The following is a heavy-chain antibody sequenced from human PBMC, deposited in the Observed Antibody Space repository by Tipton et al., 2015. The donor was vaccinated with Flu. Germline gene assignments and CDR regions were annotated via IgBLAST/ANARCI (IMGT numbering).Heavy chain of an antibody. CDR1: GYSLNSGYL. V-gene: IGHV4-38-2*02. D-gene: IGHD4-23*01. CDR2: MAHSGMT. Sequence: TLSLTCAVSGYSLNSGYLWAWIRQPPGKGLEWIGSMAHSGMTYYNPSLKSRVTISLDTSKNQFSLNLRSVTAADTAVYYCARDHDVWELPQGDYWGQGTLVTVSS. CDR3: ARDHDVWELPQGDY. J-gene: IGHJ4*02.